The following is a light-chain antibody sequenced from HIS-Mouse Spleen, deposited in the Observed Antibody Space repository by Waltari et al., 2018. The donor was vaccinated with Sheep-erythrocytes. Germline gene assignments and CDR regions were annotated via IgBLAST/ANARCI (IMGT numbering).Light chain of an antibody. CDR2: DVS. J-gene: IGLJ1*01. CDR1: SSDVGGYNY. CDR3: CSYAGRYNPV. V-gene: IGLV2-11*01. Sequence: QSALTQPRSVSGSPGQSVTISCTGTSSDVGGYNYVSWYQQHPGKAPKLMIYDVSKRAAGVPDRFPGSQSGNTASLTISGLQGEDEADYYCCSYAGRYNPVFATGTKVTVL.